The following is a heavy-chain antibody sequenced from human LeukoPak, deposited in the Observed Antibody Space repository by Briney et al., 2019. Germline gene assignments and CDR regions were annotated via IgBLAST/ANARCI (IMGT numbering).Heavy chain of an antibody. Sequence: PGGSLRLSCAASGFTLSSYGMHWVRQAPGEGLEWVDAISYDETNKYYADTLQRRFTISRDNSKNTLYLQMNSLRAEDMAVYYCARVVPGDFDYWGQGTLVTVSS. CDR1: GFTLSSYG. J-gene: IGHJ4*02. CDR3: ARVVPGDFDY. V-gene: IGHV3-30*06. CDR2: ISYDETNK. D-gene: IGHD3-10*01.